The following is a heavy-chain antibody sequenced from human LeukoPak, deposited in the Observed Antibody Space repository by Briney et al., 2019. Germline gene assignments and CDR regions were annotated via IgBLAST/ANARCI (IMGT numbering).Heavy chain of an antibody. CDR3: ANGLEIGLYFDY. Sequence: GGSLRLSCAASGFTFSSYAMSWVRQAPGKGLEWVSAISGSGGSTYYADSVKGRFTISRDNSKNTLYLQMNRLRAEDTAVYYCANGLEIGLYFDYWGQGTLVTVSS. CDR2: ISGSGGST. CDR1: GFTFSSYA. D-gene: IGHD6-19*01. V-gene: IGHV3-23*01. J-gene: IGHJ4*02.